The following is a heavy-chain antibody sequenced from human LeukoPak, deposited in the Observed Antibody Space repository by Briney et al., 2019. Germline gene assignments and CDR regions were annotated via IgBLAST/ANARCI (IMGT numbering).Heavy chain of an antibody. CDR3: ARENGYSSSWYRGFDP. CDR1: GGTFGSYA. V-gene: IGHV1-69*01. Sequence: GSSVKVSCKASGGTFGSYAISWVRQAPGQGLEWMGGIIPIFGTANYAQKFQGRVTITADESTSTAYMELSSLRSEDTAVYYCARENGYSSSWYRGFDPWGQGTLVTVSS. D-gene: IGHD6-13*01. J-gene: IGHJ5*02. CDR2: IIPIFGTA.